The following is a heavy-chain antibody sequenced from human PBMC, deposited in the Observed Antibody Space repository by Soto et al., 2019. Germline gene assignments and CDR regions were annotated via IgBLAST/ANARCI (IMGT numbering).Heavy chain of an antibody. CDR1: GYTFTSYG. D-gene: IGHD2-15*01. CDR2: ISAYNGNT. Sequence: AASVKVSCKASGYTFTSYGISWVRQAPGQGLEWMGWISAYNGNTNYAQKLQGRVTMTTDTSTSTAYMELRSLRSDDTAVYYCARIGYCSGGSCYSVLGYWGQGTLVTVSS. CDR3: ARIGYCSGGSCYSVLGY. V-gene: IGHV1-18*01. J-gene: IGHJ4*02.